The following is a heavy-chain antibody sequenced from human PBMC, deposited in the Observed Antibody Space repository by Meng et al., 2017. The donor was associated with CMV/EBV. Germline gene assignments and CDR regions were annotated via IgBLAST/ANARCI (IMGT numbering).Heavy chain of an antibody. V-gene: IGHV1-18*01. CDR2: ISAYNGNT. CDR3: AKDDSQLLYRDPYYYYGMDV. CDR1: GYTFTSYG. D-gene: IGHD2-2*02. Sequence: ASVKVSCKASGYTFTSYGISWVRQAPGQGLEWMGWISAYNGNTNYAQKLQGRVTMTTDTSTSTAYMELRSLRSDDTAVYYCAKDDSQLLYRDPYYYYGMDVWGQGTTVTVSS. J-gene: IGHJ6*02.